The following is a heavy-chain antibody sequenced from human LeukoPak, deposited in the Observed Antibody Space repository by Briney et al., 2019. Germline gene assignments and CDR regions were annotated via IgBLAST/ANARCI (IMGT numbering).Heavy chain of an antibody. D-gene: IGHD3-9*01. V-gene: IGHV3-15*01. CDR2: IKSKTDGGTT. CDR3: TARYFDWLFQDY. J-gene: IGHJ4*02. CDR1: GFTFSNAW. Sequence: GGSLRLSCAASGFTFSNAWMSWVRRAPGKGLEWVGRIKSKTDGGTTDYAAPVKGRFTISRDDSKNTLYLQMNSLKTEDTAVYYCTARYFDWLFQDYWGQGTLVTVSS.